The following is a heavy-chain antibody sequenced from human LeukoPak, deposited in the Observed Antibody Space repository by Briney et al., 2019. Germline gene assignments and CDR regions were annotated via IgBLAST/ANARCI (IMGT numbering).Heavy chain of an antibody. J-gene: IGHJ4*02. D-gene: IGHD6-19*01. V-gene: IGHV3-73*01. CDR1: GFTFSGSA. Sequence: PGGSLRLSCAASGFTFSGSAMHWVRQASGKGLEWVGLIRSTSNSYATAYAASVKGRFTISRDDSKNTAYLQMNSLEAEDTAVYYCAGGSGWYSPDYWGQGALVTVSS. CDR2: IRSTSNSYAT. CDR3: AGGSGWYSPDY.